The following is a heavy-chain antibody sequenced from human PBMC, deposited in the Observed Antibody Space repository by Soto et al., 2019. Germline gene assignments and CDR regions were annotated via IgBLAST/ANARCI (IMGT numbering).Heavy chain of an antibody. J-gene: IGHJ4*02. CDR1: GFTFSSYS. CDR2: ISSSSSYI. CDR3: ARGSAVPAAIIVRY. V-gene: IGHV3-21*01. D-gene: IGHD2-2*02. Sequence: GGSLRLSCAASGFTFSSYSMNWVRQAPGKGLEWVSSISSSSSYIYYADSVKGRFTISRDNAKNSLYLQMNSLRAEDTAVYYCARGSAVPAAIIVRYWGQGTLVTVSS.